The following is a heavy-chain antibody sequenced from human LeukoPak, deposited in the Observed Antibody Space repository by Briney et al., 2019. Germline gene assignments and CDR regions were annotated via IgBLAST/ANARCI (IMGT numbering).Heavy chain of an antibody. CDR1: RFTFSNYW. V-gene: IGHV3-7*04. CDR3: ARGVAALMDV. D-gene: IGHD6-6*01. CDR2: IKQQASEK. Sequence: GGSLRLSCAASRFTFSNYWMNWVRQAPGKGLEWVANIKQQASEKYYVDSVRGRFTISRDNAKNSLSLQMDSLRGEDTAVYFCARGVAALMDVWGKGTTVTVSS. J-gene: IGHJ6*03.